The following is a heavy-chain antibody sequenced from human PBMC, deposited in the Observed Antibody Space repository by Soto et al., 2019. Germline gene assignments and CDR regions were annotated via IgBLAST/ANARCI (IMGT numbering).Heavy chain of an antibody. Sequence: GGSLRLSCAASGFTFSSYSMNWVRQAPGKGLEWVSYISSSSSTIYYADSVKGRFTISRDNAKNSLYLQMNSLRDEDTAVYYCARAAGVDTAMVGVGIDYWGQGTLVTVSS. CDR2: ISSSSSTI. CDR1: GFTFSSYS. J-gene: IGHJ4*02. D-gene: IGHD5-18*01. V-gene: IGHV3-48*02. CDR3: ARAAGVDTAMVGVGIDY.